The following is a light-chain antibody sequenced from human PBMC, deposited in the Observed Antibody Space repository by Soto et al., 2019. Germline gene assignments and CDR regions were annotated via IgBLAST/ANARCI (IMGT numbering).Light chain of an antibody. CDR2: AAS. CDR1: QGIGRY. V-gene: IGKV1-9*01. CDR3: QQLNNYPIT. Sequence: IPLTQSPSSLSASVGDRVTITCRASQGIGRYLAWYQQKPGKAPKVLIYAASTLQSGVPSRFSGSAFGTNFSLTISSLQPEDFATYYCQQLNNYPITFGPGTRLEIK. J-gene: IGKJ5*01.